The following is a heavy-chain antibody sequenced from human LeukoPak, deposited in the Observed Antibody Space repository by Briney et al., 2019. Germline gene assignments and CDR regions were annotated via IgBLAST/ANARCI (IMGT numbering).Heavy chain of an antibody. D-gene: IGHD2/OR15-2a*01. CDR2: IYSGGST. CDR3: ARDLANNWYFDL. V-gene: IGHV3-53*01. CDR1: GFIVSSNY. Sequence: GGSLRLSCAASGFIVSSNYMSWVRQAPGKGLEWVSVIYSGGSTYYADSVKGRFTISRDNSKNTLYLQMNSLRAEDTAVYYCARDLANNWYFDLWGRGTLVTVSS. J-gene: IGHJ2*01.